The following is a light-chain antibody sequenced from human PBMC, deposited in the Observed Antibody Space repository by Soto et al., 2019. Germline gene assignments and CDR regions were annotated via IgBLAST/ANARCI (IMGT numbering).Light chain of an antibody. J-gene: IGLJ1*01. CDR1: SSDVGAYTF. CDR2: DVS. Sequence: HSVLTKPASVSGSPGQSITISCTGTSSDVGAYTFVSWYQQHPDKVPKLIIFDVSLRPSGVYDRFSGSKSGNTASLTIYGFQSYDEADYYCTSYTSSSTHVFGSVTKVTV. V-gene: IGLV2-14*03. CDR3: TSYTSSSTHV.